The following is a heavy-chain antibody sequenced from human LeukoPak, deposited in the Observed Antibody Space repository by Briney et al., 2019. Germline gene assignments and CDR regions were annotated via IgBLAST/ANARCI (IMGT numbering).Heavy chain of an antibody. Sequence: SQTLSLTCTVSGGSISSGSYYWSWIRQPAGKGLEWIGRIYTSGSTNYNPSLKSRVTISVDTSKNQFSLKLSSVTAADTAVYYCVRTTVTLFDYWGQGTLVTVSS. CDR1: GGSISSGSYY. J-gene: IGHJ4*02. D-gene: IGHD4-17*01. V-gene: IGHV4-61*02. CDR3: VRTTVTLFDY. CDR2: IYTSGST.